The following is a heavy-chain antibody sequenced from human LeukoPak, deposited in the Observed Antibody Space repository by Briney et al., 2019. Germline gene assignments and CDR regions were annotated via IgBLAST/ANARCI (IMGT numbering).Heavy chain of an antibody. V-gene: IGHV3-30-3*01. D-gene: IGHD1/OR15-1a*01. Sequence: GRSLRLSCAASGFAFTAYLIHWVRQPPGKGWEWVAVMSSDGNAIFYADSVRGRFTISRDNSKNTLYLQVNSMRVEETAVYYCVREGEHFDYWGQGTLVTVSS. CDR2: MSSDGNAI. CDR3: VREGEHFDY. J-gene: IGHJ4*02. CDR1: GFAFTAYL.